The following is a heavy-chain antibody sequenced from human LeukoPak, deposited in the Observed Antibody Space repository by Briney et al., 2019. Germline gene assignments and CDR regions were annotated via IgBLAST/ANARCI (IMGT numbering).Heavy chain of an antibody. V-gene: IGHV3-13*01. CDR3: TRGHYLRFDP. D-gene: IGHD2/OR15-2a*01. CDR2: VGAAGDI. Sequence: GGSLRLSCEAPGLTFRTNDFHWVRQATGKGLEWVSGVGAAGDIYYADSVKGRFTLSREDAKNSLFLQMNSLRVKDTAVYYCTRGHYLRFDPWGQGTLVTVSS. CDR1: GLTFRTND. J-gene: IGHJ5*02.